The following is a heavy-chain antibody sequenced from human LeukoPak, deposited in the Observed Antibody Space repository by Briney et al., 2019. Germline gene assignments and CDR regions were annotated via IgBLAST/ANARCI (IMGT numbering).Heavy chain of an antibody. V-gene: IGHV4-59*08. CDR3: ARQIAVAGTGYYYYYGMDV. CDR1: GASTSTSY. J-gene: IGHJ6*02. CDR2: IYYSGST. D-gene: IGHD6-19*01. Sequence: SETLSLTCSVSGASTSTSYWSWIRQPPGKGLEWIGYIYYSGSTNYNPSLKSRVTISVDTSKNQFSLKLSSVTAADTAVYYCARQIAVAGTGYYYYYGMDVWGQGTTVTVSS.